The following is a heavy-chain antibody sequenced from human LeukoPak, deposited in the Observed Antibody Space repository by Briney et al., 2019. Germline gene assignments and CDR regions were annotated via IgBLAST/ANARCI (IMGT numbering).Heavy chain of an antibody. CDR1: GFTFSSYA. CDR2: ISGSGGST. J-gene: IGHJ6*03. Sequence: PGGSLRLSCAASGFTFSSYAMSWVRQAPGKGLEWVSAISGSGGSTYCADSVKGRFTISRDNSKNTLYLQMNSLRAEDTAVYYCAKEAIGVESYYYYMDDWGRGTTVTVSS. CDR3: AKEAIGVESYYYYMDD. D-gene: IGHD3-10*01. V-gene: IGHV3-23*01.